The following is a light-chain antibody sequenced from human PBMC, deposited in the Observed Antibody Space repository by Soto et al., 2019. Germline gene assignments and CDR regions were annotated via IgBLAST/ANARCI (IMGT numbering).Light chain of an antibody. CDR2: AAS. V-gene: IGKV3-15*01. Sequence: EIVMTQSPGTLSVSPGDSATLSCRASQSVGKRLAWYQQRPGQAPRLLIYAASPRATGIPARFSAFGSGTEFTLTINDLQSEDFAFYYCQQYHNWPLYTFGQGTNLDIK. CDR1: QSVGKR. CDR3: QQYHNWPLYT. J-gene: IGKJ2*01.